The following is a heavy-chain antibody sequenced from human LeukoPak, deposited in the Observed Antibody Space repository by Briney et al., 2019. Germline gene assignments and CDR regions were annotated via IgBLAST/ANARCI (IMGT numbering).Heavy chain of an antibody. CDR1: GFAVSDNF. Sequence: GGSLRLSCVASGFAVSDNFMAWARQAPGKGLDWVSISNPGGPTHYAESVRGRFTISRDNSKNTVYLQMNSLRAEDTAVYYCVKGLGFILDYWGQGILVTVSS. V-gene: IGHV3-53*01. CDR2: SNPGGPT. CDR3: VKGLGFILDY. J-gene: IGHJ4*02. D-gene: IGHD7-27*01.